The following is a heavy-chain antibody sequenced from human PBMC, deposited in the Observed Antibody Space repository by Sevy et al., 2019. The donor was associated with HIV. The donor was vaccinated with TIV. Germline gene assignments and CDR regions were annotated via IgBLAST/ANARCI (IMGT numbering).Heavy chain of an antibody. CDR2: VNSDGSST. D-gene: IGHD2-15*01. Sequence: GESLKISCAASGFTFSSYWMHWVRQAPGKGPVWVSGVNSDGSSTNYADSVKGRFTMSRASAKNTLYLQMNSLRAEDTAVYFCVAANTWQDYWGQGTLVTVSS. CDR3: VAANTWQDY. V-gene: IGHV3-74*01. CDR1: GFTFSSYW. J-gene: IGHJ4*02.